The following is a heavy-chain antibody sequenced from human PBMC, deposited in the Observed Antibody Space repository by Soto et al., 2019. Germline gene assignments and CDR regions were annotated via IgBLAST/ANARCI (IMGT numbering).Heavy chain of an antibody. CDR3: AKQISPYCSRVTCYDLYVYYAMDV. J-gene: IGHJ6*02. D-gene: IGHD2-2*01. CDR2: ISSDGSNE. CDR1: GFPFSDYG. Sequence: QVQLVESGGGVVQPGRYLRLSCAASGFPFSDYGIHWVRQAPGKGLERVAVISSDGSNEYYADSVKGRFTISRDNSKNTVSLQMNSLTTEDSASYYCAKQISPYCSRVTCYDLYVYYAMDVWGQGTTVTVSS. V-gene: IGHV3-30*18.